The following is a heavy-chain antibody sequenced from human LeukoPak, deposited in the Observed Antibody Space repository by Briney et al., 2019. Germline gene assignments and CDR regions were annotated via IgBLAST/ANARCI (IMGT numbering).Heavy chain of an antibody. CDR2: ITTSDGNT. CDR1: GFTFSSYW. V-gene: IGHV3-23*01. J-gene: IGHJ4*02. Sequence: GGSLRLSCAASGFTFSSYWMSWVRQAPGKGLEWVSTITTSDGNTYYADSVKGRFTVSRDNSKNTLFLQMNSLRSEDTAVYYCAKTSREFRDSSGGYDYWGQGILVTVSS. CDR3: AKTSREFRDSSGGYDY. D-gene: IGHD3-22*01.